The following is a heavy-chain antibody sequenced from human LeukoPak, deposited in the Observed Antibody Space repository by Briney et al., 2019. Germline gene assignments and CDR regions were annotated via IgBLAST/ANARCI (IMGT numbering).Heavy chain of an antibody. CDR2: ISSSSTYI. D-gene: IGHD3-10*01. V-gene: IGHV3-21*01. Sequence: GGSLILSCVASGFPFRSFSMNWVRQAPGKGLEWVSSISSSSTYIYYADSVKGRFTISRDNAKNSLYLQMNSLRVEDTAVYYCARAEGSGSSFDYWGQGTQVPCSS. CDR3: ARAEGSGSSFDY. CDR1: GFPFRSFS. J-gene: IGHJ4*02.